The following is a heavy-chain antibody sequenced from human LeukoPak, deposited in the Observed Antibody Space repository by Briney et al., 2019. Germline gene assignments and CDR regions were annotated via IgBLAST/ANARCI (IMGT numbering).Heavy chain of an antibody. V-gene: IGHV3-48*04. J-gene: IGHJ3*02. CDR1: GFTFRSYS. Sequence: GGSLRLSCVASGFTFRSYSMNWVRQAPGKGLEWVSYISSTSGTIYYADSMKGRFTISRDNAKNSPYLQMNGLRAEDTAVYYCARELVVPAAISSYDAFDIWGQGTMVTVSS. D-gene: IGHD2-2*01. CDR3: ARELVVPAAISSYDAFDI. CDR2: ISSTSGTI.